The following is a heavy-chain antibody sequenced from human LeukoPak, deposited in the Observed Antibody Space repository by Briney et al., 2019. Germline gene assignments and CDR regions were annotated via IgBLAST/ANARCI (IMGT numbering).Heavy chain of an antibody. CDR2: ISSSGSTI. CDR1: GFTFSDYY. D-gene: IGHD3-22*01. Sequence: PGGSLRLSCAASGFTFSDYYMSWIRQAPGKGLEWVSYISSSGSTIYYADSVKGRFTISRDNAKNSLYQQMNSLRAEDTAVYYCAREASSGYYYYYMDVWGKGTTVTVSS. CDR3: AREASSGYYYYYMDV. J-gene: IGHJ6*03. V-gene: IGHV3-11*01.